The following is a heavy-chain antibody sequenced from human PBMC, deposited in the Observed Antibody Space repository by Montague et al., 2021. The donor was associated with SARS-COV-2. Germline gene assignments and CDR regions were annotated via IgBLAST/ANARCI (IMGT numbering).Heavy chain of an antibody. CDR2: IYWGDEK. D-gene: IGHD3-10*01. V-gene: IGHV2-5*02. J-gene: IGHJ4*02. CDR3: VHYASGSYYFDY. Sequence: PALGKPTQTLTLTCTFSGFSITTSTMGVGWIRQPPGKALEWLALIYWGDEKRFSPSLKSRLTITKDTFKDQVVLRMTNMDPVDTATYYCVHYASGSYYFDYWGQGTLVTVSS. CDR1: GFSITTSTMG.